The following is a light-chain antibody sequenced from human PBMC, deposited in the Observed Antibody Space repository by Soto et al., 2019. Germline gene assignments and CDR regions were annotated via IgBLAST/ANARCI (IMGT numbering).Light chain of an antibody. CDR1: QDISNY. Sequence: DIQMTQSPSSLSASVGDRVTITCQASQDISNYLNWYQQKPGKAPKLLIYDASNVETGVPSRFSGSVSGTDFTFTISSLQPEDIATYYCQQYDNLPRTFGPGTKVDIK. CDR3: QQYDNLPRT. CDR2: DAS. V-gene: IGKV1-33*01. J-gene: IGKJ3*01.